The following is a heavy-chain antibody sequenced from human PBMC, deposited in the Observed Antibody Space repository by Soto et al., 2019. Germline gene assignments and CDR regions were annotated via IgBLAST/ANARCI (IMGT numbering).Heavy chain of an antibody. J-gene: IGHJ6*02. Sequence: SETLSLTCTVSGDSLSSRGYYWSWIRQHPGKGLEWIGYIYHNGRTYYNPSLRSRLTISVDTSKNQFSLKLSSVTAADTALYYCAIDSLLSSRRMDVWGQGTTVTVSS. CDR1: GDSLSSRGYY. CDR2: IYHNGRT. V-gene: IGHV4-31*03. CDR3: AIDSLLSSRRMDV.